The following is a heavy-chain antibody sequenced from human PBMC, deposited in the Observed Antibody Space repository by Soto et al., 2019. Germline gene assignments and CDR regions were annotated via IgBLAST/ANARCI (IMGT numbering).Heavy chain of an antibody. CDR3: PVRQSGSYFGYFGD. J-gene: IGHJ4*02. Sequence: GGSLSLSGAASGFTFSNAWMTWVRQAPGKGLEWGGRIKSKTDGGTPDYAAPVKGRLTISRDDSENTLYLQMKSLKTDDTAAYYCPVRQSGSYFGYFGDSGLGTLVTVSS. V-gene: IGHV3-15*01. CDR1: GFTFSNAW. D-gene: IGHD1-26*01. CDR2: IKSKTDGGTP.